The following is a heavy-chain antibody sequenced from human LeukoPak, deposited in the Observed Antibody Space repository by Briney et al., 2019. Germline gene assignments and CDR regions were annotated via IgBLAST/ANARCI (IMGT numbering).Heavy chain of an antibody. D-gene: IGHD3-10*01. J-gene: IGHJ4*02. CDR1: GFTFSSYA. CDR2: ISGSGGST. CDR3: AKVSGVRGVITPHY. Sequence: GGSLRLSCAASGFTFSSYAMSWVRQAPGKGLEWVSAISGSGGSTYYADSVKGWFTISRDNSKNTLYLQMNSLRAEDTAVYYCAKVSGVRGVITPHYWGQGTLVTVSS. V-gene: IGHV3-23*01.